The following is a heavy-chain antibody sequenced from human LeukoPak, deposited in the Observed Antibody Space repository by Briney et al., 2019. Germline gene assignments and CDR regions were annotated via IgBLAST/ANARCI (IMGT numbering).Heavy chain of an antibody. Sequence: GGSLRLSCAASGFNFRSYAMHWVRQAPGKGLEWLAFIKYDGSNIYYVDSVKGRFTISRDNSKNTLFLHMSGLRAEDTAVYYCAKGRLEVAGSLDYWGQGALVTVSS. CDR1: GFNFRSYA. CDR2: IKYDGSNI. D-gene: IGHD6-19*01. V-gene: IGHV3-30*02. CDR3: AKGRLEVAGSLDY. J-gene: IGHJ4*02.